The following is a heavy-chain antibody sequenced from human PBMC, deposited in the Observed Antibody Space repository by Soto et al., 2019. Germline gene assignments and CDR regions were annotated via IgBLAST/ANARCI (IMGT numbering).Heavy chain of an antibody. CDR1: GGSIQSFDYF. CDR3: ARHAYSDYVLTWFDP. V-gene: IGHV4-39*01. CDR2: INYIGSA. J-gene: IGHJ5*02. D-gene: IGHD4-17*01. Sequence: QLQLQESGPGLVKSSESLSLTCTVSGGSIQSFDYFWGWIRQAPGKGLEWIGSINYIGSAYHNLSLKSRVTMSVDTSKTHVSLTLSSLTAADTAIYYCARHAYSDYVLTWFDPWGQGILVTVSS.